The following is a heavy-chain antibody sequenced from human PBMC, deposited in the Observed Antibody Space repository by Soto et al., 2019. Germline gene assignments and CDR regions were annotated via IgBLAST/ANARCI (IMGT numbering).Heavy chain of an antibody. D-gene: IGHD3-3*01. Sequence: EASVKVSCRASGRTFSSYAISWVRQAPGQGLEWMGGIIPIFGTANYAQKFQGRVTITADKSTSTAYMELSSLRSEDTAVYYCARGDLTIFGVVTDYYYGMDVWGQGTTVTVSS. CDR3: ARGDLTIFGVVTDYYYGMDV. CDR1: GRTFSSYA. J-gene: IGHJ6*02. CDR2: IIPIFGTA. V-gene: IGHV1-69*06.